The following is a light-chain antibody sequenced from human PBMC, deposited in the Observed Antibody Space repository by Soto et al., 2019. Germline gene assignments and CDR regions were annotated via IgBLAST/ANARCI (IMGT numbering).Light chain of an antibody. CDR2: DVS. V-gene: IGLV2-14*03. Sequence: QSALTQPASVSGSPGQSITISCTGTSSDVGGYNSVSWYQQHPDKAPQLKIFDVSNRPSGISDRFSGSKSGNTASLTISGLQAEDEADYYCSSYTSTSTLIFGGGTKVTVL. J-gene: IGLJ2*01. CDR1: SSDVGGYNS. CDR3: SSYTSTSTLI.